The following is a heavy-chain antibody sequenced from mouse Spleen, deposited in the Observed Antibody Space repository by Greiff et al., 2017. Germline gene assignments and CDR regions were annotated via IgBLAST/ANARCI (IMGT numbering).Heavy chain of an antibody. Sequence: VQLKQSGPVLVKPGASVKMSCKASGYTFTDYYMNWVKQSHGKSLEWIGVINPYNGGTSYNQKFKGKATLTVYKSSSTAYMELNSLTSEDSAVYYCARPGSSYTQGYFDYWGQGTTLTVSS. D-gene: IGHD1-1*01. V-gene: IGHV1-19*01. J-gene: IGHJ2*01. CDR1: GYTFTDYY. CDR2: INPYNGGT. CDR3: ARPGSSYTQGYFDY.